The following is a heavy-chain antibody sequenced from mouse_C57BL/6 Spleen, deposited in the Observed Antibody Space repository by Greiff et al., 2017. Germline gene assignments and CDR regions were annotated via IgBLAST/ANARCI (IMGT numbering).Heavy chain of an antibody. CDR3: TRCYYGSRYYFDY. V-gene: IGHV1-15*01. Sequence: QVQLKESGAELVRPGASVTLSCKASGYTFTDYEMHWVKQTPVHGLEWIGAIDPETGGTAYNQKFKGKAILTADKSSSTAYMELRSLTSEDSAVYYCTRCYYGSRYYFDYWGQGTTLTVAS. CDR1: GYTFTDYE. CDR2: IDPETGGT. J-gene: IGHJ2*01. D-gene: IGHD1-1*01.